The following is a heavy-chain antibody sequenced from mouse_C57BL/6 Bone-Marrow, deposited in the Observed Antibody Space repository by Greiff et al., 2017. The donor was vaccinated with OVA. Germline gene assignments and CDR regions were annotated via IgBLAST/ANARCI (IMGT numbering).Heavy chain of an antibody. Sequence: EVKLMESGGGLVQSGRSLRLSCATSGFTFSDFYMEWVRQAPGKGLEWIAASRNKANDYTTEYSASVKGRFIVSRDTSQSILYLQMNALRAEDTAIYYCARDARYDYDGWYFDVWGTGTTVTVSS. CDR1: GFTFSDFY. D-gene: IGHD2-4*01. J-gene: IGHJ1*03. CDR2: SRNKANDYTT. CDR3: ARDARYDYDGWYFDV. V-gene: IGHV7-1*01.